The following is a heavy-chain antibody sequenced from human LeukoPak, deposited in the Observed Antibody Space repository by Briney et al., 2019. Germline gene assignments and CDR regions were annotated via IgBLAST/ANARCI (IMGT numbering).Heavy chain of an antibody. J-gene: IGHJ4*02. D-gene: IGHD6-19*01. Sequence: GRSLRLSCAASGFTFSSYAMHWVRQAPGKGLEWGAVISYDGSNKYYADSVKGRFTISRDNSKNTLYLQMNSLRAEDTAVYYCAKTIAVAGTGFDYWGQGTLVTVSS. V-gene: IGHV3-30*04. CDR3: AKTIAVAGTGFDY. CDR1: GFTFSSYA. CDR2: ISYDGSNK.